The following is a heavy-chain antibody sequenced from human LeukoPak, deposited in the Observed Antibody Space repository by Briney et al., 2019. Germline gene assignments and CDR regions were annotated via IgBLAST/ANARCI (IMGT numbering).Heavy chain of an antibody. Sequence: ASVKVSCKASGYTFTSYAMHWVRQAPGQRLEWMGWINAGNGNTKYSQKFQGRVTMTRDTSTSTVYMDLSSLRSEDTAVYYCARAYYYDSSGYRNFDYWGQGTLVTVSS. D-gene: IGHD3-22*01. V-gene: IGHV1-3*01. J-gene: IGHJ4*02. CDR2: INAGNGNT. CDR1: GYTFTSYA. CDR3: ARAYYYDSSGYRNFDY.